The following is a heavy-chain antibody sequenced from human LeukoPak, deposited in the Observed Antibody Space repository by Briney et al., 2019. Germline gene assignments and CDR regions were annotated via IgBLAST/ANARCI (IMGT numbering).Heavy chain of an antibody. Sequence: GGSLRLSCLASGFTFTKYAMDWVRQAPGKGLEWVASISYDDTNKAYSDSVKGRFTVSRDKSNNTLYLQMNSLRAEDTGVYYCARDCSSATCYAAFDYWGQGTLVTVSS. CDR2: ISYDDTNK. D-gene: IGHD2-2*01. CDR1: GFTFTKYA. J-gene: IGHJ4*02. V-gene: IGHV3-30-3*01. CDR3: ARDCSSATCYAAFDY.